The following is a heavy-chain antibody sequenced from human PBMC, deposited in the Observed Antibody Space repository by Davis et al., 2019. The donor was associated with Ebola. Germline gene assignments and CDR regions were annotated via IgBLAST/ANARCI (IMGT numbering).Heavy chain of an antibody. CDR3: ARAPPATTRGGEYYYYGMDV. V-gene: IGHV3-48*03. Sequence: PGGSLRLSCAASGFTFSSYEMNWVRQAPGKGLEWVSYISSSGSTIYYADSVKGRFTISRDNAKNSLYLQMNSLRAEDTAVYYCARAPPATTRGGEYYYYGMDVWGQGTTVTVSS. J-gene: IGHJ6*02. D-gene: IGHD5-24*01. CDR1: GFTFSSYE. CDR2: ISSSGSTI.